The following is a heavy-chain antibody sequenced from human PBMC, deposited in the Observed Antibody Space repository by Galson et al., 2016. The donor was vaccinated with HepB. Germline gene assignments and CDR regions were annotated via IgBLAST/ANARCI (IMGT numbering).Heavy chain of an antibody. J-gene: IGHJ4*02. CDR1: GFTSTNYG. CDR2: IGTGNDNT. CDR3: AKEMGSGKPFDY. D-gene: IGHD1-26*01. V-gene: IGHV3-23*01. Sequence: SLRLSCAASGFTSTNYGMNWVRQAPGKGLEWVSAIGTGNDNTYYADSVKGRFTISRDASKNTLFLLMDSLRAEDTAVYYCAKEMGSGKPFDYWGRGTLVTVSS.